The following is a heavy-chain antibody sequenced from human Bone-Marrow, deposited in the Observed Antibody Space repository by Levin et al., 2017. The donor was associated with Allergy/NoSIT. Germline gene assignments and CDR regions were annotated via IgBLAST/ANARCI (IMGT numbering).Heavy chain of an antibody. J-gene: IGHJ4*02. CDR3: ARLGDGYNHDY. CDR1: GSSFTNYW. V-gene: IGHV5-51*01. D-gene: IGHD5-24*01. Sequence: PGGSLILSCKGSGSSFTNYWIGWVRQMPGKGLEWIGIIYPGDSDSTYSPSFQGQVTISADKSISTAYLQWRSLKASDTAMYYCARLGDGYNHDYWGQGTLVTVSS. CDR2: IYPGDSDS.